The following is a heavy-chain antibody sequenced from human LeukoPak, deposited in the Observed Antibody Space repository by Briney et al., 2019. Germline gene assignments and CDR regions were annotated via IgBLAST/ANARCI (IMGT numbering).Heavy chain of an antibody. CDR2: ISGSGGST. J-gene: IGHJ4*02. D-gene: IGHD3-3*01. CDR1: GFTFDDYA. Sequence: PGGSLRLSCAASGFTFDDYAMSWVRQAPGKGLEWVSAISGSGGSTYYADSVKGRFTISRDNSKNTLYLQMNSLRAEDTAVYYCAKELSDFWSGYPHDYWGQGTLVTVSS. V-gene: IGHV3-23*01. CDR3: AKELSDFWSGYPHDY.